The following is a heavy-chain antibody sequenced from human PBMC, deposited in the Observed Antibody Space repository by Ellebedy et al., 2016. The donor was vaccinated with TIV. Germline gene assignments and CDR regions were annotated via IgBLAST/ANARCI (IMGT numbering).Heavy chain of an antibody. CDR1: GFTFSSYD. J-gene: IGHJ6*02. CDR3: ARATAGLDV. Sequence: GESLKISCAASGFTFSSYDMHWVRQVTGKGLEWVSGIGTAGDTHYSGSVKGRFTIPRENGKNSLYLQMNSLKAEDTAMYYCARATAGLDVWGQGTTVTVSS. CDR2: IGTAGDT. V-gene: IGHV3-13*01.